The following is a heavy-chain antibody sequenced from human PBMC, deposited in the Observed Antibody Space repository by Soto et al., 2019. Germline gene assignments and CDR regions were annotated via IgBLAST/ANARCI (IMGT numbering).Heavy chain of an antibody. CDR2: MNPYNGNA. Sequence: VASVKVSCKASGYTFITYDIHWVRQAPGQGLEWVGWMNPYNGNAGYAQKFQGRVTMTRNTSISTAYMELSSLRSNDTAVYFCARRKERSGPHYFDSWGQGTLVTVSS. D-gene: IGHD1-1*01. CDR3: ARRKERSGPHYFDS. V-gene: IGHV1-8*01. J-gene: IGHJ4*02. CDR1: GYTFITYD.